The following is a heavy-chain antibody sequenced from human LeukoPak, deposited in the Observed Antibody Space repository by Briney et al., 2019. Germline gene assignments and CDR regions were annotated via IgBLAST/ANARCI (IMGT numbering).Heavy chain of an antibody. Sequence: SETLSLTCAVYGGSFSGYYWSWIRQPPGKGLEWIGEINHSGSTNYNPSLKSRVTISVDTSKNQFSLKLSSVTAADTAVYYCARDYYDSSGYYYFDYWGQGTLVTVSS. CDR3: ARDYYDSSGYYYFDY. CDR2: INHSGST. D-gene: IGHD3-22*01. J-gene: IGHJ4*02. V-gene: IGHV4-34*01. CDR1: GGSFSGYY.